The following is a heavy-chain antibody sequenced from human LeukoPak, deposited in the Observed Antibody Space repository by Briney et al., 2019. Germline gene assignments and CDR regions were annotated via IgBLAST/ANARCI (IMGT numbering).Heavy chain of an antibody. CDR2: IYPADSDI. V-gene: IGHV5-51*01. CDR1: GYSINNYW. D-gene: IGHD6-19*01. CDR3: ARLAVAGSRGIDY. Sequence: GESLKISCKGSGYSINNYWIAWVRQMPGKGLEWMGIIYPADSDIRYSPSFQGQVTISADKSISTAYLQWSSLKASDTAMYYCARLAVAGSRGIDYWGQGTLVTVSS. J-gene: IGHJ4*02.